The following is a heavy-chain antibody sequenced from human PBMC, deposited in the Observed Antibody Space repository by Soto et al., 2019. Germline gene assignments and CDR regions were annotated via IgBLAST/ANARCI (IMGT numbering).Heavy chain of an antibody. Sequence: QVQLVESGGGVVQPGRSLRLSCAASGFTFSSYGMHWVRQAPGKGLERVEVIWDDGSNKYYADSVKGRFTISRDNSKNTLYLQMNSLRAEDTAVYYCAKELWSGPFDYWGQGTLVTVSS. D-gene: IGHD3-3*01. V-gene: IGHV3-33*06. CDR1: GFTFSSYG. J-gene: IGHJ4*02. CDR3: AKELWSGPFDY. CDR2: IWDDGSNK.